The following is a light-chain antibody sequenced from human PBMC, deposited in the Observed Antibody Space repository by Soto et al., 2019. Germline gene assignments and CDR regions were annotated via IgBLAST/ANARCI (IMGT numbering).Light chain of an antibody. V-gene: IGKV1-5*03. CDR3: QQYNRYPYT. J-gene: IGKJ2*01. CDR1: QSITSW. Sequence: DVQMTQSPSTLSASVGDRVTITCRASQSITSWLAWYQQKPGKAAKLLIYKASTLESGVPSRFSGSGSGTEFTLTISSLQPDDFARYYCQQYNRYPYTFGQGTKVDIK. CDR2: KAS.